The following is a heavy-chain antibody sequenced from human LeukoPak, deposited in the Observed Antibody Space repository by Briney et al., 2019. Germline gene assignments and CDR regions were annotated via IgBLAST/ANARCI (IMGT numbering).Heavy chain of an antibody. D-gene: IGHD3-22*01. V-gene: IGHV3-21*01. Sequence: GGSLRLSCAASGVTLSTYAMSWARQAPGKGLEWVSLISGSGSYTYYADSVKGRFTISRDNAKSSLYLQMNSLRAEDTAVYYCAKNFDSRGYYYDWGQGTLATVSS. J-gene: IGHJ4*02. CDR1: GVTLSTYA. CDR3: AKNFDSRGYYYD. CDR2: ISGSGSYT.